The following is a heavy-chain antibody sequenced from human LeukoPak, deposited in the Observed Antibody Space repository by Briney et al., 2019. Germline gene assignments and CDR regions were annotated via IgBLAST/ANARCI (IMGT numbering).Heavy chain of an antibody. V-gene: IGHV3-23*01. CDR1: GFTFSSYG. D-gene: IGHD5-24*01. CDR2: ISGSGGST. J-gene: IGHJ4*02. CDR3: AREGIDGYNRGFDY. Sequence: GGSLRLSCAASGFTFSSYGMSWVRQAPGKGLEWVSVISGSGGSTYTADSVKGRFTISRDNAKNSLYLQMNSLRAEDTAVYYCAREGIDGYNRGFDYWGQGTLVTVSS.